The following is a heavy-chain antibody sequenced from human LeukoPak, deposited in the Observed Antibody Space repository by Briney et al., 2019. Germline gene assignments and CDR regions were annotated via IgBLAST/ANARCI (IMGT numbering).Heavy chain of an antibody. CDR1: GGSISSYY. D-gene: IGHD6-13*01. J-gene: IGHJ4*02. V-gene: IGHV4-4*07. Sequence: SETLSLTCTVSGGSISSYYWSWIRQPAGKGLEWIGRIYTSGSTNYNPSLKSRVTMSVDTSKNQCSLKLSSVTAADTAVYYCARERSHSPSYSSRGLYFDYWGQGTLVTVSS. CDR2: IYTSGST. CDR3: ARERSHSPSYSSRGLYFDY.